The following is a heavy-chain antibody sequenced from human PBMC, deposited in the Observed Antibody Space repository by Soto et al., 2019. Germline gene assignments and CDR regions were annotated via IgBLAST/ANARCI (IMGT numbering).Heavy chain of an antibody. CDR2: ISSSSSYI. CDR1: GGSFSGYY. CDR3: ARDPGIAAAGIPKKDYFDY. J-gene: IGHJ4*02. V-gene: IGHV3-21*01. D-gene: IGHD6-13*01. Sequence: ETLSLTCAVYGGSFSGYYWSWIRQAPGKGLEWVSSISSSSSYIYYADSVKGRFTISRDNAKNSLYLQMNSLRAEDTAVYYCARDPGIAAAGIPKKDYFDYWGQGTLVTVSS.